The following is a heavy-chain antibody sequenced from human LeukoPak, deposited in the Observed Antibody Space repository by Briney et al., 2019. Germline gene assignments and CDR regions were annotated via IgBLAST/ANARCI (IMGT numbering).Heavy chain of an antibody. CDR3: ARFNMAGTN. V-gene: IGHV3-74*03. Sequence: GGSMRLSCAASGFIFTDYWMHWVRQAPGKELVWVARIRGDGRATTYADSVKGRFTISRDNAKNSLYLQMNSLRAEDTAVYYCARFNMAGTNWGQGTLVTVSS. D-gene: IGHD6-19*01. CDR1: GFIFTDYW. CDR2: IRGDGRAT. J-gene: IGHJ4*02.